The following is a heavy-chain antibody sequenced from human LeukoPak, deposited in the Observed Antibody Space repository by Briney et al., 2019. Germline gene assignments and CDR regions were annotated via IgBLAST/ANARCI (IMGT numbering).Heavy chain of an antibody. J-gene: IGHJ4*02. D-gene: IGHD6-13*01. CDR3: AKDFVAAAGTYDY. CDR1: GFTFGSYG. CDR2: IWYDGSNK. Sequence: SGGSLRLSCAASGFTFGSYGMHWVRQAPGKGLEWVAVIWYDGSNKYYADSVKGRFTISRDNSKNTLYLQMNSLRAEDTAVYYCAKDFVAAAGTYDYWGQGTLVTVSS. V-gene: IGHV3-33*06.